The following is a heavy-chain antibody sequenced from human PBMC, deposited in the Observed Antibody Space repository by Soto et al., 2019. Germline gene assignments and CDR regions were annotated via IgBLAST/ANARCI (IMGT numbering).Heavy chain of an antibody. CDR2: ISAYNGNT. CDR1: GYTFTSYG. Sequence: RASVKVSCKASGYTFTSYGISWVRQAPGQGLEWMGWISAYNGNTNYAQKLQGRVTMTTDTSTSTAYMELRSLRSDDTAVYYCARDSLYSSSWYLPWFDPWGQGTLVTVSS. J-gene: IGHJ5*02. V-gene: IGHV1-18*01. D-gene: IGHD6-13*01. CDR3: ARDSLYSSSWYLPWFDP.